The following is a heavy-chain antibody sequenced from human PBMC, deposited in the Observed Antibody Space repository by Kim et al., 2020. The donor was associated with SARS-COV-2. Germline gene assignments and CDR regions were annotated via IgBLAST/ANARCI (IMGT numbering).Heavy chain of an antibody. CDR1: GFNVTTKY. CDR2: LYSSGNT. Sequence: GGSLRLSCAASGFNVTTKYMNWVRQAPGKGLEWVSVLYSSGNTFYADSVKGRFTISRDNSKNRVFLQMNGLKTQDTAIYFCGRGIEYYGSGHYFDYWGQG. D-gene: IGHD3-10*01. V-gene: IGHV3-53*01. J-gene: IGHJ4*02. CDR3: GRGIEYYGSGHYFDY.